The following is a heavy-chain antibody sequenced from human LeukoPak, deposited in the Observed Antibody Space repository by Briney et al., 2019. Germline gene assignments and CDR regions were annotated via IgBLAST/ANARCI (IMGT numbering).Heavy chain of an antibody. Sequence: SETLSLTCAVYGGSFSGYYWSWIRQPPGKGLECIGEINHSGSTNYNPSLKSRVTISVDTSKNQFSLKLSPVTAADTAVYYCARGATMIVVVKNHDAFDIWGQGTMVTVSS. CDR3: ARGATMIVVVKNHDAFDI. CDR1: GGSFSGYY. CDR2: INHSGST. D-gene: IGHD3-22*01. V-gene: IGHV4-34*01. J-gene: IGHJ3*02.